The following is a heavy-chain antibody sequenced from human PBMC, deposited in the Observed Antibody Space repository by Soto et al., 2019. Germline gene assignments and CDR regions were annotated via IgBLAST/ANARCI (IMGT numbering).Heavy chain of an antibody. CDR1: GYIFTNYA. CDR2: INAANGNT. V-gene: IGHV1-3*01. Sequence: GASVKVSCKASGYIFTNYAMHWVRQAPGQRLEWMGWINAANGNTKYSQKFQGRVTITTDTSASTAYMELSSLRSEDTAVYYCARDLAGRIDYWGQGTLVTVSS. CDR3: ARDLAGRIDY. D-gene: IGHD6-25*01. J-gene: IGHJ4*02.